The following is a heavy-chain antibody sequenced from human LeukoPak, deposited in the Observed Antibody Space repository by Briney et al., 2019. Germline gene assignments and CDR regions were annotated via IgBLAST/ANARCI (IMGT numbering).Heavy chain of an antibody. J-gene: IGHJ3*01. CDR1: GGSISSYY. CDR3: ANLSPLRSYVDTAMPG. D-gene: IGHD5-18*01. CDR2: ISGSGGST. V-gene: IGHV3-23*01. Sequence: ETLSLTCTVSGGSISSYYWSWVRQAPGKGLEWVSAISGSGGSTYYADSVKGRFTISRDNSKNTLYLQMNSLRAEDTAVYYCANLSPLRSYVDTAMPGWGQGTMVTVSS.